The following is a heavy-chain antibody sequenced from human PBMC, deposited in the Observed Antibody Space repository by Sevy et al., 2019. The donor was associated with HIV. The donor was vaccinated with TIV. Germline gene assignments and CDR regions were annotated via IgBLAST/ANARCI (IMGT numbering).Heavy chain of an antibody. J-gene: IGHJ4*02. CDR1: GGTFSSYA. D-gene: IGHD3-9*01. Sequence: ASVKVSCKASGGTFSSYAISWVRQAPGQGLEWMGGIIPIFGTANYAQKFQGRVTITADESTSTAYMELSSLRSEDTAVYYCARGRPYYDILTGSHYFDYWGQGTLVTVSS. V-gene: IGHV1-69*13. CDR2: IIPIFGTA. CDR3: ARGRPYYDILTGSHYFDY.